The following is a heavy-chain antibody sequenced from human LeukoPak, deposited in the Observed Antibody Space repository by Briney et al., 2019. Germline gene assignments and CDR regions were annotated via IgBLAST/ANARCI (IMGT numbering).Heavy chain of an antibody. CDR2: ISSSSSTI. Sequence: GGSLRLSCAASGFTFSSYSMTWVRQAPGKGLEWVSYISSSSSTIYYADSVKGRFTISRENAKNSLYLQMNSLRAEDTAVYYCARNPGPNCSSTSCYTWGQGTLVTVSS. V-gene: IGHV3-48*01. CDR3: ARNPGPNCSSTSCYT. D-gene: IGHD2-2*02. J-gene: IGHJ4*02. CDR1: GFTFSSYS.